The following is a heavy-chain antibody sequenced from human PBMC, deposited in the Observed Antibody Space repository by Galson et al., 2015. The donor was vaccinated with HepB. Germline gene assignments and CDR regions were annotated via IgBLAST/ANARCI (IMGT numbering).Heavy chain of an antibody. V-gene: IGHV1-18*04. D-gene: IGHD3-10*01. J-gene: IGHJ4*02. Sequence: SVKVSCKTSGYTFTSYGISWVRQAPGQGLEWMGWISAYNGNTNYAQKLQGRVTMTTDTSTSTAYMELRSLRSDDTAVYYCARGGSLWFGEFPTPDYWGQGTLVTVSS. CDR1: GYTFTSYG. CDR2: ISAYNGNT. CDR3: ARGGSLWFGEFPTPDY.